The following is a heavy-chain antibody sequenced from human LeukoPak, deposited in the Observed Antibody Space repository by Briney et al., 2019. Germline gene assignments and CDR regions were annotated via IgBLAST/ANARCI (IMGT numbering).Heavy chain of an antibody. Sequence: PGGSLRLSCAASGFPFSNYWMHWVRQAPGKGLEWVAVIWYDGSNKYYADSVKGRFTISRDNSKNTLYLQMNSLRAEDTAVYYCAKERAAIFYYWGQGTLVTVSS. V-gene: IGHV3-33*06. CDR3: AKERAAIFYY. CDR2: IWYDGSNK. J-gene: IGHJ4*02. CDR1: GFPFSNYW. D-gene: IGHD2-2*02.